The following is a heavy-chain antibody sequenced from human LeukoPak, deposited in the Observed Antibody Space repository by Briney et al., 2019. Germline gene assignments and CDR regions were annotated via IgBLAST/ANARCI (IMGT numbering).Heavy chain of an antibody. D-gene: IGHD3-16*01. CDR1: AYSISSGYY. Sequence: PSETLSLTCTVSAYSISSGYYWGWIRQPPGKGLEWIGSIYHSGSTYYNPSLKSRVTISVDTSKNQFSLKLSSVTAADTAVYYCARDHQDYPPNFDYWGQGTLVTVSS. CDR3: ARDHQDYPPNFDY. V-gene: IGHV4-38-2*02. J-gene: IGHJ4*02. CDR2: IYHSGST.